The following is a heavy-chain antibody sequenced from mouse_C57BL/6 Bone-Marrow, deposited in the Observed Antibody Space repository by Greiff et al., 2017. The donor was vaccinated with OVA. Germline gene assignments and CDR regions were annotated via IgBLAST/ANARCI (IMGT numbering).Heavy chain of an antibody. J-gene: IGHJ2*01. CDR3: ARDRGTDNNDY. V-gene: IGHV5-4*01. CDR1: GFTFSSYA. Sequence: EVNLVESGGGLVKPGGSLKLSCAASGFTFSSYAMSWVRQTPEKRLEWVATISDGGSYTYYPDNVKGRFTISRDNAKNNLYRQMRHLKCEDTAMYDSARDRGTDNNDYRGKRTTLTVST. CDR2: ISDGGSYT. D-gene: IGHD3-3*01.